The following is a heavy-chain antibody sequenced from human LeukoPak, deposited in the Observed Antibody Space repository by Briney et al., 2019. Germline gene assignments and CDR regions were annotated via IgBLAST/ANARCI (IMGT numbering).Heavy chain of an antibody. V-gene: IGHV3-53*01. J-gene: IGHJ4*02. Sequence: GGSLRLXCAASGFTVSSNYMSWVRQAPGKWLEWVSVIYSGGSTYYADSVKGRFTISRDNSKNTLYLQMNSLRAEDTAVYYCAREGYSYGHFDYWGQGTLVTVSS. CDR1: GFTVSSNY. CDR3: AREGYSYGHFDY. CDR2: IYSGGST. D-gene: IGHD5-18*01.